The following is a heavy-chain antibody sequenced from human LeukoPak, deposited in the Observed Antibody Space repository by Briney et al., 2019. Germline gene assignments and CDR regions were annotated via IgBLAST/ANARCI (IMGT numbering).Heavy chain of an antibody. D-gene: IGHD4-17*01. V-gene: IGHV3-53*01. CDR1: GFTVSGNY. J-gene: IGHJ4*02. Sequence: GGSLRLSCAASGFTVSGNYMSWVRQTPGKGLEWVSVIYSGGDTYSADSVKGRFTTSRDNSKNTLYLQMNSLRAEDTAVYYCARGRRDYGDYPYWGQGTLVTVSS. CDR2: IYSGGDT. CDR3: ARGRRDYGDYPY.